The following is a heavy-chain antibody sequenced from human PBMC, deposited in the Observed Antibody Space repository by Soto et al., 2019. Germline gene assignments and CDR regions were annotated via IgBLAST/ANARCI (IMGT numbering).Heavy chain of an antibody. V-gene: IGHV4-61*01. J-gene: IGHJ6*02. CDR2: IYYSGST. Sequence: LSLTCTVSGGSVSSVSYYWSWIRQPPGEGLEWIGYIYYSGSTNYNPSLKSRVTISVDTSKNQFSLKLSSVTAADTAVYYCARRGGYCSSTSCPTLYYYYGMDVWGQGTTVTVS. CDR3: ARRGGYCSSTSCPTLYYYYGMDV. D-gene: IGHD2-2*01. CDR1: GGSVSSVSYY.